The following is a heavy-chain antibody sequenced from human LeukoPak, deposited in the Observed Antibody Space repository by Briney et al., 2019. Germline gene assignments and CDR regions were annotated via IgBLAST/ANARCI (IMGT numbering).Heavy chain of an antibody. J-gene: IGHJ4*02. CDR1: GGSISSSSYY. D-gene: IGHD6-13*01. V-gene: IGHV4-61*05. CDR2: IYYSGST. CDR3: ARTHIIAAAAPYYFDY. Sequence: SETLSLTCTVSGGSISSSSYYWGWIRQPPGKGLEWIGYIYYSGSTNYNPSLKSRVTISVDTSKNQFSLKLSSVTAADTAVYYCARTHIIAAAAPYYFDYWGQGTLVTVSS.